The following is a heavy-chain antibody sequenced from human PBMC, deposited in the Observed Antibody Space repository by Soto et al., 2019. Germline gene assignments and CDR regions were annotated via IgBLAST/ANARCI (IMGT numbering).Heavy chain of an antibody. J-gene: IGHJ4*02. CDR3: ARGAALAGKLDL. Sequence: GGSLRLSCEASGFTFTGDSMTWVRQAPGKGLEWVSSISSHGRDIFYADSVKGRFTISRDNAKDSLHLQMNSLTGEDSAVYYCARGAALAGKLDLWGQGTLVTVS. D-gene: IGHD6-19*01. CDR2: ISSHGRDI. CDR1: GFTFTGDS. V-gene: IGHV3-21*06.